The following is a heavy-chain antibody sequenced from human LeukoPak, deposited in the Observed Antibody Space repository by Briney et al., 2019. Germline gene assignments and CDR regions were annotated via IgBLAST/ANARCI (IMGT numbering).Heavy chain of an antibody. CDR1: GGSISSGGYY. D-gene: IGHD6-19*01. J-gene: IGHJ4*02. V-gene: IGHV4-31*03. CDR3: ARGLGSGRRGFVYF. Sequence: SQTLSLTCTVSGGSISSGGYYWSWIRQHPGKGLEWIGHFYYSGSTYYNPSLKSRVTISVDTSKIQFSLKLSSVTVADTAVYYCARGLGSGRRGFVYFWGQGTLVTVSS. CDR2: FYYSGST.